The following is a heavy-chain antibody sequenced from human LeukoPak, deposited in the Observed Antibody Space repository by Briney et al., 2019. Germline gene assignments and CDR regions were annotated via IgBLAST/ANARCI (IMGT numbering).Heavy chain of an antibody. J-gene: IGHJ5*02. CDR1: GFTFNSHNQA. CDR3: AKVLGDYGDYGWFDP. Sequence: GGSLRLSCAASGFTFNSHNQAMSWVRQAPGKGLEWVSSISGSGGYTNYADSVMGRFAISRDNFKNTLYLQMNSLRAEDTAFYYCAKVLGDYGDYGWFDPWGQGTLVTVSS. D-gene: IGHD4-17*01. V-gene: IGHV3-23*01. CDR2: ISGSGGYT.